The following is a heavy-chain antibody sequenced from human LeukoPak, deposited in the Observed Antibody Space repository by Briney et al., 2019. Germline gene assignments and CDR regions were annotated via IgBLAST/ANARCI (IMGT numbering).Heavy chain of an antibody. D-gene: IGHD6-19*01. Sequence: GGSLRLSCAASGFTFSSYAMHWVRQAPGKGLEWVAVISYDGSNKYYADSVKGRFTISRDNAKNSLYLQMNSLRAEDTAVYYCARLAVADTLDYWGQGTLVTVSS. J-gene: IGHJ4*02. CDR3: ARLAVADTLDY. CDR2: ISYDGSNK. CDR1: GFTFSSYA. V-gene: IGHV3-30*04.